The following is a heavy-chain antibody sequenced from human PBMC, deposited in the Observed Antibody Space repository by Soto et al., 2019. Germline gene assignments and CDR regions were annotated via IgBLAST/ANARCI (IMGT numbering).Heavy chain of an antibody. J-gene: IGHJ4*02. Sequence: QITLKESGPTLVKPTQTLTLTCTFSGFSLTTDRVGVGWIRQPPGEALEWLAVIYWDDSKTYRPSLEIRLTITKDSSKNLVSLTIAKRDCVDTATYYCAHAYGGRSLYWGEGTRVTVAS. CDR2: IYWDDSK. CDR1: GFSLTTDRVG. V-gene: IGHV2-5*02. D-gene: IGHD1-26*01. CDR3: AHAYGGRSLY.